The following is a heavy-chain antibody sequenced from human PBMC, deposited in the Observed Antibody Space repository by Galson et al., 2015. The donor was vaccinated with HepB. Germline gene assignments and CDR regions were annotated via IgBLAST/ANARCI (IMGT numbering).Heavy chain of an antibody. J-gene: IGHJ4*02. D-gene: IGHD2-2*01. Sequence: SLRLSCAASGFSFSNYAMNWVRQAPGKGLEWVSSVSTTSAYIYYADSLRGRFTISRDNAKNSVYLQMDSLRAEDTALYYCARVSSPAPGWHHDFWGQGTLVTVSS. V-gene: IGHV3-21*06. CDR1: GFSFSNYA. CDR3: ARVSSPAPGWHHDF. CDR2: VSTTSAYI.